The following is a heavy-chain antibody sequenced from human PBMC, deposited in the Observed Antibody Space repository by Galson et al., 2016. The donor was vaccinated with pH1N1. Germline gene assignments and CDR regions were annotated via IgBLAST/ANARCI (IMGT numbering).Heavy chain of an antibody. CDR3: ARKEMRGGYYFLGDY. D-gene: IGHD3-10*01. CDR2: INHSGST. CDR1: GGSFSDYY. J-gene: IGHJ4*02. V-gene: IGHV4-34*01. Sequence: SETLSLTCAVYGGSFSDYYWSWIRQPPGKGLEWIGEINHSGSTNYNPSLKSRVTISVDASKNQVSLKLSSVTAADTAVYYCARKEMRGGYYFLGDYWGQGTLVTVSS.